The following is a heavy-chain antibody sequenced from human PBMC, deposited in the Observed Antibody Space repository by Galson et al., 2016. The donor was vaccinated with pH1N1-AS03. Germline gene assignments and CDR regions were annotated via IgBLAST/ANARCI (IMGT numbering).Heavy chain of an antibody. V-gene: IGHV3-7*03. J-gene: IGHJ4*02. CDR1: GFTFNNYW. CDR3: ARDLDDKYRGDLGY. Sequence: SLRLSCAASGFTFNNYWMNWVRQAPGKGLEWVAHINQDGSEKNYVDSVKGRFTISRDNAKNSLYLQMNSLRVEDTAVYYCARDLDDKYRGDLGYWGQGTL. CDR2: INQDGSEK. D-gene: IGHD5-12*01.